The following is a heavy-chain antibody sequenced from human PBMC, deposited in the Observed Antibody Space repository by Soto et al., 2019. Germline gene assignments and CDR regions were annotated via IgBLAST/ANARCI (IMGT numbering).Heavy chain of an antibody. CDR1: GDSVSSCCFY. CDR3: ARVRSLPKYGDFKSYFDY. V-gene: IGHV4-39*01. D-gene: IGHD4-17*01. J-gene: IGHJ4*02. Sequence: SQTLSLTCTVSGDSVSSCCFYWAWIRPPPGKGLEWVGRINHSGSTNYSWSLKSRVTISVDTSKNQFSLKLSSVTAADTAVYYCARVRSLPKYGDFKSYFDYWGQGTLVTVSS. CDR2: INHSGST.